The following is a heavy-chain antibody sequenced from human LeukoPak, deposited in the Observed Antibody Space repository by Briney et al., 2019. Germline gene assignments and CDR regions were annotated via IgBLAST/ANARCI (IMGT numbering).Heavy chain of an antibody. D-gene: IGHD3-22*01. J-gene: IGHJ4*02. CDR1: GGTFSSYA. CDR2: IIPIFGTA. CDR3: AREAYYDSSGSYYFDY. V-gene: IGHV1-69*05. Sequence: SVKVSCKASGGTFSSYAISWVRQAPGQGLEWMGGIIPIFGTANYAQKFQGRVTITTDESTSTAYMELSSLRSEDTVVYYCAREAYYDSSGSYYFDYWGQGTLVTVSS.